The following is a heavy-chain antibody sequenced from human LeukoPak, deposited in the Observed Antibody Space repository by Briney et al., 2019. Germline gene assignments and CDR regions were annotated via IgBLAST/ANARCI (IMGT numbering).Heavy chain of an antibody. CDR1: GYTFTGYY. V-gene: IGHV1-2*02. J-gene: IGHJ4*02. D-gene: IGHD3-10*01. CDR2: INPNSGGT. CDR3: ARGLIWFGELSFDY. Sequence: ASVKVSCKASGYTFTGYYMHWVRQAPAQGLEWMGWINPNSGGTNFAQKFQGRVTMTRDTSISTAYMELSRLRSDDTAVYYCARGLIWFGELSFDYWGQGTLVTVSS.